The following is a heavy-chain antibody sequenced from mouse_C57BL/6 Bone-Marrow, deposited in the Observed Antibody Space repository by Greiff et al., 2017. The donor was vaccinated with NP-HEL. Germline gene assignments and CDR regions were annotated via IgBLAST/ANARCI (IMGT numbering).Heavy chain of an antibody. Sequence: EVQLQQSGPELVKPGASVKISCKASGYTFTDYYMNWVKQSHGKSLEWIGDINPNNGGTSYNQKFKGKATLTVDKSSSTAYMELRSLTSEDSAVDYCAKLLPWFAYWGQGTLVTVSA. J-gene: IGHJ3*01. CDR2: INPNNGGT. D-gene: IGHD2-1*01. CDR3: AKLLPWFAY. CDR1: GYTFTDYY. V-gene: IGHV1-26*01.